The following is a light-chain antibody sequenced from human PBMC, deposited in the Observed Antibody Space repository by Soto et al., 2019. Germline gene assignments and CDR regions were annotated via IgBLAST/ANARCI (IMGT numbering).Light chain of an antibody. V-gene: IGKV3-20*01. CDR1: QSVGSSS. Sequence: EIVLKQSPGTLSLSAGERATLSCRASQSVGSSSLSWYQQKPGQAHKLLIYGVSSRATGIQARFSGSGSGTDFTLTIRSLEPEDFAVYYCQQYGTSLCTFGQGTKLDIK. CDR2: GVS. J-gene: IGKJ1*01. CDR3: QQYGTSLCT.